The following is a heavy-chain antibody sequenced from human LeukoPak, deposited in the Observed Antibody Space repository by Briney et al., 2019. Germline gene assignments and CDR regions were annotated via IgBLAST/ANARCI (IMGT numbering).Heavy chain of an antibody. J-gene: IGHJ4*02. Sequence: GASVKVSCKASGGTFSSYAISWVRQAPGQGLEWMGRIIPILGIANYAQKFQGRVTITADKSTSTAYMELSSLRSEDTAVYYCARCPTVDFWIFDYWGQGTLVTVSS. CDR3: ARCPTVDFWIFDY. V-gene: IGHV1-69*04. CDR1: GGTFSSYA. CDR2: IIPILGIA. D-gene: IGHD3-3*01.